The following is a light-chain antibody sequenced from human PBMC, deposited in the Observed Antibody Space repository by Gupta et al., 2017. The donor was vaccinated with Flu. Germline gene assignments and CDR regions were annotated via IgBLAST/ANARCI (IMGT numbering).Light chain of an antibody. J-gene: IGKJ1*01. CDR2: RPF. CDR1: QSVSSNY. Sequence: GTLYLSPGAVATLSCRASQSVSSNYLAWYQQKPGQAPRLLIHRPFSRAPGIPDRFSGSGSGTDFSLTISRREREDIAVYYCQQECTCPWTFGPGTKVEIK. V-gene: IGKV3-20*01. CDR3: QQECTCPWT.